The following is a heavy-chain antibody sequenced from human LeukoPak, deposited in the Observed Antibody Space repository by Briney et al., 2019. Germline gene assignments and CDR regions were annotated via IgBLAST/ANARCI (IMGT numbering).Heavy chain of an antibody. J-gene: IGHJ6*02. V-gene: IGHV4-59*01. Sequence: SETLSLTCTVSVGSISIYYWSWIRQPPGKGLEWIGYIYYSVSTNYNPSLKSRVTISVDTSKDQFSLKLSSVSAADTAVYYCARGTYYYDSSGYYYSYYGMDVWGQGTTVTVSS. CDR1: VGSISIYY. CDR3: ARGTYYYDSSGYYYSYYGMDV. D-gene: IGHD3-22*01. CDR2: IYYSVST.